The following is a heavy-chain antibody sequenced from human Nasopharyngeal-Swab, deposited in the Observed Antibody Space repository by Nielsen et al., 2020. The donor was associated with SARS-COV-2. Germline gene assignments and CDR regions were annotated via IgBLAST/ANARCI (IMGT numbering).Heavy chain of an antibody. V-gene: IGHV3-21*01. J-gene: IGHJ4*02. CDR2: ISSSSSYI. CDR3: ARGHNWSFDY. CDR1: GFTFSSYS. Sequence: GESLKISCAASGFTFSSYSMNWVRQAPGKGLEWVSSISSSSSYIYYADSVKGRFTISRDNAKNSVYLQMNSLRAEDTAVYYCARGHNWSFDYWGQGTLVTVSA. D-gene: IGHD1-1*01.